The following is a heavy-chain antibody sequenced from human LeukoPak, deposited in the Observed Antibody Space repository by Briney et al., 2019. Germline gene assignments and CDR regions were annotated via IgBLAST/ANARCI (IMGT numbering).Heavy chain of an antibody. J-gene: IGHJ4*02. CDR1: GYTFTSYA. D-gene: IGHD5-12*01. CDR3: ASVSGYDFHPIDY. CDR2: INAGNGNT. V-gene: IGHV1-3*01. Sequence: ASVKVSCKASGYTFTSYAMRWVRQAPGQRLEWMGWINAGNGNTKYSQKFQGRVTITRDTSASTAYMELSSLRSEDTAVYYCASVSGYDFHPIDYWGQGTLVTVSS.